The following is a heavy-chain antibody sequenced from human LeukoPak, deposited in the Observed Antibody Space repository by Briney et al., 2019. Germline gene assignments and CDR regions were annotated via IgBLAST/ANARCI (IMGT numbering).Heavy chain of an antibody. V-gene: IGHV4-38-2*02. CDR1: GYSISSDYY. J-gene: IGHJ4*02. Sequence: SKTLSLTCTVSGYSISSDYYWGWIRQSPGKGLEWIGTIFHSGSTYYNPSLMSRVTMSMDKSKNQFSLKLNSVTASDTAVYFCARRGSAGWYADYWGQGTLVTVSS. D-gene: IGHD6-19*01. CDR3: ARRGSAGWYADY. CDR2: IFHSGST.